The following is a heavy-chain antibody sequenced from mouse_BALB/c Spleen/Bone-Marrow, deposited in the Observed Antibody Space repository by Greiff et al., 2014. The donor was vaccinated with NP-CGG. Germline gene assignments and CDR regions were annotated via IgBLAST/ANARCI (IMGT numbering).Heavy chain of an antibody. CDR3: ARDRFWNAMDY. CDR2: IWGDGST. J-gene: IGHJ4*01. V-gene: IGHV2-6-7*01. CDR1: GFSLTGYG. Sequence: QVQLQQSGPGLVAPSQSLSITCTVSGFSLTGYGVNWIRQPPGKGLEWLGMIWGDGSTDYNSALKSRLSISKDNSKSQVFLKMNSLQTDDTARYYCARDRFWNAMDYWGQGTSVTVSS.